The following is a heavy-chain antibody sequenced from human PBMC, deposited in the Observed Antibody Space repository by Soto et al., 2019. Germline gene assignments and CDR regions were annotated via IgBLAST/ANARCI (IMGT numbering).Heavy chain of an antibody. CDR3: AWTFYGYYVEDY. V-gene: IGHV3-7*01. Sequence: EVQLVESGGGLVQPGGSLRLSCAASGFTFSSNWMSWVRQAPGKGLEWVANIKQDGSEKYYVDSVKGRFIISRDNAKNALYLQMNSLRAEDPAVYYCAWTFYGYYVEDYWGRGTLVIVFS. CDR2: IKQDGSEK. J-gene: IGHJ4*02. CDR1: GFTFSSNW. D-gene: IGHD4-17*01.